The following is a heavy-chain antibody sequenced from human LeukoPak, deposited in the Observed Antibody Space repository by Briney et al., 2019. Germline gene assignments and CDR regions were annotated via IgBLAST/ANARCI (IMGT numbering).Heavy chain of an antibody. Sequence: PGGSLRLSCAASGFTFSRYGMNWVRQAPGKGLEWVAVISFDGTNKFYADSVKGRFTISRDNSKNALYLQMNSLRAEDTAVYYCAKGGYYERPWYFDYWGQGTLVTVSS. D-gene: IGHD3-22*01. CDR2: ISFDGTNK. CDR3: AKGGYYERPWYFDY. J-gene: IGHJ4*02. CDR1: GFTFSRYG. V-gene: IGHV3-30*18.